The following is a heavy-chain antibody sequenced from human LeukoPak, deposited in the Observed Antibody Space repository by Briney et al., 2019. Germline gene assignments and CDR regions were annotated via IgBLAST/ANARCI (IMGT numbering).Heavy chain of an antibody. V-gene: IGHV4-59*01. CDR1: GGSISSYY. Sequence: SETLSLTCTVSGGSISSYYWSWIRQPPGKGLEWIGYIYYSGSTNYNPSLKSRVTISVDTSKNQFSLKLSSVTAADMAVYYCARAGYCSGGSCYLAGMDVWGQGTTVTVSS. CDR3: ARAGYCSGGSCYLAGMDV. J-gene: IGHJ6*02. D-gene: IGHD2-15*01. CDR2: IYYSGST.